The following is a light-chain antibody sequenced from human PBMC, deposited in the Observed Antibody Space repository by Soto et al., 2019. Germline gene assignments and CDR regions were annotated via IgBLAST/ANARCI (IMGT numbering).Light chain of an antibody. Sequence: DIQMTQSPSSLSASVGDRVTSTCQASQDIKNYLNWYQQKSGKAPKLLIYDASDLETGVPSRFSGSGSGTDFTFTINSLQPEDIATYYCQQYDNLPLTFGGGTTVDIK. CDR1: QDIKNY. CDR3: QQYDNLPLT. J-gene: IGKJ4*01. CDR2: DAS. V-gene: IGKV1-33*01.